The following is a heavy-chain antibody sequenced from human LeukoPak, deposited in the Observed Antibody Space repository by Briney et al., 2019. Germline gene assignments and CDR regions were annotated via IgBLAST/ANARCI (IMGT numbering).Heavy chain of an antibody. Sequence: GGTLRLSCAASGFTFSSYGMSWVRQAPGKGLEWVSAISGSGGSTYYADSVKGRFTISRDNSKNSLYLQMNSLRAEDTAVYYCAREGFNDAFDIWGQGTMVTVSS. D-gene: IGHD3-10*01. CDR1: GFTFSSYG. V-gene: IGHV3-23*01. J-gene: IGHJ3*02. CDR2: ISGSGGST. CDR3: AREGFNDAFDI.